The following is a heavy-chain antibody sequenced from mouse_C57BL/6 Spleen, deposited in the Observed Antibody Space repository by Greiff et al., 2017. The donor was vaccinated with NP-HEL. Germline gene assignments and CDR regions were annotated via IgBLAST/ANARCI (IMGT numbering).Heavy chain of an antibody. CDR1: GFTFSSYT. V-gene: IGHV5-9*01. Sequence: EVQRVESGGGLVKPGGSLKLSCAASGFTFSSYTMSWVRQTPEKRLEWVATISGGGGNTYYPDSVKGRFTISRDNAKNTLYLQMSSLRSEDTALYYCASFYYDYDDVYYFDYWGQGTTLTVSS. D-gene: IGHD2-4*01. CDR3: ASFYYDYDDVYYFDY. CDR2: ISGGGGNT. J-gene: IGHJ2*01.